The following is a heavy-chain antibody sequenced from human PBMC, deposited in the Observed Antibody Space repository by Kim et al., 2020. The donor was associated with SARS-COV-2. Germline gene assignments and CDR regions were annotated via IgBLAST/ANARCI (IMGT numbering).Heavy chain of an antibody. CDR2: IWYDGSNK. CDR3: ARDGSSSFYYYYMDV. Sequence: GGSLRLSCAASGFTFSSHGMHWVRQAPGKGLEWVAGIWYDGSNKYYADSVKGRFTISRDNSKNTLYLQMNSLRAEDTAVYYCARDGSSSFYYYYMDVWGKGTTVTVSS. J-gene: IGHJ6*03. CDR1: GFTFSSHG. D-gene: IGHD6-13*01. V-gene: IGHV3-33*01.